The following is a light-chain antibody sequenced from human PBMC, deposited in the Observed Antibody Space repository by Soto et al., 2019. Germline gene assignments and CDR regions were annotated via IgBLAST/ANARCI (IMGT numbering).Light chain of an antibody. J-gene: IGKJ1*01. CDR1: QSVSSY. V-gene: IGKV3-11*01. CDR3: QQRSNWPTWT. Sequence: EIVLTQSPATLSLSPGERATLSCRASQSVSSYLAWYQQKPGQAPRLLIYDASNRATGIPARFSGSGSGTDFTLTISSLEPEDFAVYDCQQRSNWPTWTFGQVSKV. CDR2: DAS.